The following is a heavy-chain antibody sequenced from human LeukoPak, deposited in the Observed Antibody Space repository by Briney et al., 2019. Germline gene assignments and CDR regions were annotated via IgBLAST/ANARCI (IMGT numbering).Heavy chain of an antibody. Sequence: ASVKVSCKASGYTFTSYDINWVRQATGQGLEWMGWMNPNSGNIGYAQKFQGRVTMTRNTSISTAYMELSSLRSEDTAVYYCARQLAAAGNYYYYYGMDVWGQGTTVTVSS. CDR2: MNPNSGNI. D-gene: IGHD6-13*01. V-gene: IGHV1-8*01. CDR3: ARQLAAAGNYYYYYGMDV. J-gene: IGHJ6*02. CDR1: GYTFTSYD.